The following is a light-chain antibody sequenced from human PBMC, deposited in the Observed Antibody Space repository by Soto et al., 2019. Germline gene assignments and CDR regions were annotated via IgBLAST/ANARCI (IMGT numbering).Light chain of an antibody. CDR3: QQSQNAPRT. CDR1: QSVYNF. Sequence: DIQMTQSPSSLSASVGDRVTITCRASQSVYNFLNWYQQKPGKAPKLLIYATSTLQNGVQSRFSGSGSGTDFTLTISSLQPEDFATYYCQQSQNAPRTFGQGTKVEI. V-gene: IGKV1-39*01. J-gene: IGKJ1*01. CDR2: ATS.